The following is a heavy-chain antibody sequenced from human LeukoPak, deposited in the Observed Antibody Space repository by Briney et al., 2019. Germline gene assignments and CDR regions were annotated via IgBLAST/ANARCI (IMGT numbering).Heavy chain of an antibody. V-gene: IGHV3-48*04. CDR1: GFTFSSYT. D-gene: IGHD5-12*01. J-gene: IGHJ4*02. CDR2: ITSSGSAI. CDR3: ARDRVATIAGY. Sequence: PGGSLRLSCAASGFTFSSYTMNWVRQAPGKGLEWISYITSSGSAIDYADSVKGRFTISRDNAKNSLYLQMNSLRAEDTAVYYCARDRVATIAGYWGQGTLVTVSS.